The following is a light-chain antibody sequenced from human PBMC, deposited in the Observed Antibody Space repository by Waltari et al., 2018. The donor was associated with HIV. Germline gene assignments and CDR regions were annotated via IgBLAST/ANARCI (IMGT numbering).Light chain of an antibody. J-gene: IGKJ4*01. CDR1: QSLLYTSTNKNF. CDR3: QQYYTTPLT. Sequence: DIVMTQSPESLPVSLGERASINCKSIQSLLYTSTNKNFLAGYQQKPGQPPKLLSYWAFTRESGVPDRFSGSGSGTDFTLTISGLQADDVAIYYCQQYYTTPLTFGGGTKVEI. CDR2: WAF. V-gene: IGKV4-1*01.